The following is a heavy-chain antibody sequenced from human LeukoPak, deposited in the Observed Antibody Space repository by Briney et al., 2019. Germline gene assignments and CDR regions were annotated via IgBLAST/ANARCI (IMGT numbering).Heavy chain of an antibody. CDR3: ARALAGHAFDI. Sequence: GGSRRLSCAASGFTFSSYAMHWVRQAPGKGLEWVAVISYDGSNKYYADSVKGRFTISRDNSKNTLYLQMNSLRAEDSAVYYCARALAGHAFDIWGQGTMVTVSS. V-gene: IGHV3-30*04. CDR2: ISYDGSNK. CDR1: GFTFSSYA. J-gene: IGHJ3*02. D-gene: IGHD3-10*01.